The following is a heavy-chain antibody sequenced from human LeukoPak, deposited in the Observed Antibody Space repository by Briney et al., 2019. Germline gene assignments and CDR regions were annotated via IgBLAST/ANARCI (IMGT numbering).Heavy chain of an antibody. J-gene: IGHJ4*02. V-gene: IGHV1-8*01. CDR3: ARGGVYYYDSSGPKGPSFDY. CDR2: MNPNSGNT. CDR1: GYTFTSYD. D-gene: IGHD3-22*01. Sequence: ASVKVSCKASGYTFTSYDINWVRQATGQGLEWMGWMNPNSGNTGYAQKFQGRVTMTRNTSISTAYMELSSLRSEDTAVYYCARGGVYYYDSSGPKGPSFDYWGQGTLVTVSS.